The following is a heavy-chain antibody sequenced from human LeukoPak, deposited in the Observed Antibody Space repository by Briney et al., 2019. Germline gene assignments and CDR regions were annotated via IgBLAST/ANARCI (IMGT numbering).Heavy chain of an antibody. CDR1: GGSISGYY. CDR2: IYYSGST. V-gene: IGHV4-59*01. J-gene: IGHJ4*02. D-gene: IGHD3-9*01. Sequence: SETLSLTCTVSGGSISGYYWSWIRQPPGKGLEWTGFIYYSGSTNYNPSLKSRVTISVDTSKNQFSLKLSSVTAADTAVYYCARLYYDILTGYYEFDYWGQGTLVTVSS. CDR3: ARLYYDILTGYYEFDY.